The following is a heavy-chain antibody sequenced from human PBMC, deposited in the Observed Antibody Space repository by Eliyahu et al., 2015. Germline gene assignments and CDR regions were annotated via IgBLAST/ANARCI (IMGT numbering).Heavy chain of an antibody. J-gene: IGHJ4*02. Sequence: EVQLVESGGGLVKPGGSLRLSCAXXGFTFSNAWMXWXRQAXGKGLEWVDRIKSKTDGGTTDYAAPVKGRFTISRDDSKNTLYLQMNSLKTEDTAVYYCTTVGGVTRDYWGQGTLVTVSS. CDR3: TTVGGVTRDY. CDR2: IKSKTDGGTT. V-gene: IGHV3-15*01. D-gene: IGHD2-21*02. CDR1: GFTFSNAW.